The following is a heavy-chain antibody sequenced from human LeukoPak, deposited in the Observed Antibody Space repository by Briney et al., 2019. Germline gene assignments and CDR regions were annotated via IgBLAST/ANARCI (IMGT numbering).Heavy chain of an antibody. Sequence: SETLSLTCTVSGGSISSSSYYWGWIRQPPGKGLEWIGSIYYSGSTYCNPSLKSRVTISVDTSKNQFSLKLSSVTAADTAVYYCARLQAGHFDYWGQGTLVTVSS. CDR2: IYYSGST. CDR1: GGSISSSSYY. D-gene: IGHD3-10*01. J-gene: IGHJ4*02. V-gene: IGHV4-39*01. CDR3: ARLQAGHFDY.